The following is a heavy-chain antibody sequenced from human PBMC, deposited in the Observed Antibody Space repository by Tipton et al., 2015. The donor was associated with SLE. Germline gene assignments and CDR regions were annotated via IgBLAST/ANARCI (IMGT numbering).Heavy chain of an antibody. D-gene: IGHD4-23*01. CDR3: ARDPGSGNSDLGY. V-gene: IGHV4-38-2*02. J-gene: IGHJ4*02. CDR2: IYHSGST. Sequence: TLSLTCTVSGYSNSRWYFWVWIRPPPAKVLEWIGSIYHSGSTYYNPSLKSRVTISVDTSKNQFSLKLSSVTAADTAVYYCARDPGSGNSDLGYWGQEALVTVSS. CDR1: GYSNSRWYF.